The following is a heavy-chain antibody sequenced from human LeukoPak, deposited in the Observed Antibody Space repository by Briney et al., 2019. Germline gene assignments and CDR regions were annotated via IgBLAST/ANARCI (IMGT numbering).Heavy chain of an antibody. Sequence: PGGYLRLYCAGSGFTFGGYGMHWFRQTPGKGLEWMAVIAYDGSRAFYADSVKGRFTICRDNSKNTMSVQMDDLRTEDTAVYYCTRYNNAHFDYWGQGTLVTVSS. D-gene: IGHD1-14*01. J-gene: IGHJ4*02. V-gene: IGHV3-33*01. CDR3: TRYNNAHFDY. CDR2: IAYDGSRA. CDR1: GFTFGGYG.